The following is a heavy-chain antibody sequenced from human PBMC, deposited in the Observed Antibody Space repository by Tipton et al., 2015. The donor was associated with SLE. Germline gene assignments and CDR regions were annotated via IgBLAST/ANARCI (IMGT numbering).Heavy chain of an antibody. D-gene: IGHD1-26*01. J-gene: IGHJ4*02. Sequence: TLSLTCTVSAGSISSYYWGWIRQPPGKGLEWIGYIYYSGSTNYNPSLKSRVTISVDTSKNQFSLKLSSVTAADTAVYYCARSWSGRREFDYWGPGTLVTVSS. V-gene: IGHV4-59*07. CDR2: IYYSGST. CDR1: AGSISSYY. CDR3: ARSWSGRREFDY.